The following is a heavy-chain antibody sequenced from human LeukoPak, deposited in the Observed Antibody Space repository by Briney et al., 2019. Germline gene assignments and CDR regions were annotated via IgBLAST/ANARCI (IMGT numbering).Heavy chain of an antibody. CDR2: IYYSGST. D-gene: IGHD4-23*01. J-gene: IGHJ4*02. CDR3: AREYDYGGNVNDY. CDR1: GGSISSYY. V-gene: IGHV4-59*12. Sequence: PSETLSLTCTVSGGSISSYYWSWIRQPPGKGLEWIGYIYYSGSTNYNPSLKSRVTISVDTSKNQFSLKLSSVTAADTAVYYCAREYDYGGNVNDYWGQGTLVTVSS.